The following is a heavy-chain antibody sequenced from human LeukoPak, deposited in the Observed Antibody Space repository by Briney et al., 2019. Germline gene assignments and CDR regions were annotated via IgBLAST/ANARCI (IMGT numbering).Heavy chain of an antibody. V-gene: IGHV5-51*01. D-gene: IGHD2-15*01. CDR2: IYPGDSDT. CDR1: GYSFTSYW. CDR3: ARQEYCSGGSCYTWFDP. J-gene: IGHJ5*02. Sequence: GESLKISCKGSGYSFTSYWIGWVRQMPGKGLEWMGIIYPGDSDTRYSSSFQGQVTISADKSISTAYLQWSSLKASDTAIYYCARQEYCSGGSCYTWFDPWGQGTLVIVSS.